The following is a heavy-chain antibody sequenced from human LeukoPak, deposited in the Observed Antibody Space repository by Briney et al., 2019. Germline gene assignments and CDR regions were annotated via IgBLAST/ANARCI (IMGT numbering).Heavy chain of an antibody. CDR3: AKSPEYEDREVPSFDY. CDR1: GFTFSSYG. CDR2: ISYDGSNK. Sequence: PGGSLRLSCAASGFTFSSYGMHWVRQAPGKGLEWVAVISYDGSNKYYADSVKGRFTISRDNSKNTLYLQMNSLRAEDTAVYYCAKSPEYEDREVPSFDYWGQGTLVTVSS. J-gene: IGHJ4*02. V-gene: IGHV3-30*18. D-gene: IGHD1-14*01.